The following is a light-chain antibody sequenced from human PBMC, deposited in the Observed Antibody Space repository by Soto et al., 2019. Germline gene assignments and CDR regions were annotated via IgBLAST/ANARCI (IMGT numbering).Light chain of an antibody. CDR3: QHYNSYSEA. CDR2: KAS. J-gene: IGKJ1*01. CDR1: ESISSW. V-gene: IGKV1-5*03. Sequence: DIQMTQIPSTLPASVGDTVTIICRASESISSWLAWYQQKPGKAPKLLIYKASSLESGVPSRFSGSGSGTEFTLTISSLQPDDFATYYCQHYNSYSEAFGQGTKVDIK.